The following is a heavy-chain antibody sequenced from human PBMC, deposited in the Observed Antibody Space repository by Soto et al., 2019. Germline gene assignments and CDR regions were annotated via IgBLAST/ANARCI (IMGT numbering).Heavy chain of an antibody. CDR3: ARDLQYRRLFYGMDV. CDR2: IYYSGST. Sequence: SETLSLTCTVSGGSISSYYWSWIRQPPGKGLEWIGYIYYSGSTYYNPSLKSRVTISVDTSKNQFSLKLSSVTAADTAVYYCARDLQYRRLFYGMDVWGQGTTVTVSS. CDR1: GGSISSYY. J-gene: IGHJ6*02. V-gene: IGHV4-30-4*01. D-gene: IGHD5-12*01.